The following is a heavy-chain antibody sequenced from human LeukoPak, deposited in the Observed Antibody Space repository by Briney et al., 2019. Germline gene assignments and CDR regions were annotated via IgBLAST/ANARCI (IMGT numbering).Heavy chain of an antibody. Sequence: GGSLRLSCAASGSTFSSYGMHWVRQAPGKGLEWVVFIRYDGSNKYYADSVKGRLTISRDNSKNTLYLQMTSLRGDDTAVYYCAKEKNSYSSSSGQGYWCQGTLVTVSS. CDR3: AKEKNSYSSSSGQGY. V-gene: IGHV3-30*02. J-gene: IGHJ4*02. D-gene: IGHD6-6*01. CDR2: IRYDGSNK. CDR1: GSTFSSYG.